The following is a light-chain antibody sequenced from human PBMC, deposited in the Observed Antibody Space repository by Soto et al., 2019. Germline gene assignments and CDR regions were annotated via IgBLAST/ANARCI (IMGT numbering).Light chain of an antibody. CDR2: GAS. V-gene: IGKV3-15*01. Sequence: EIVMTQSPATLSVSPGERATLSCRASQSVSSNLAWYQQKPGQAPRLLIYGASTRATGIPDRFSGSGSGTEFPLTISSLQSEDFAVYYCQQYNNWPLTFGQGTRLEIK. J-gene: IGKJ5*01. CDR1: QSVSSN. CDR3: QQYNNWPLT.